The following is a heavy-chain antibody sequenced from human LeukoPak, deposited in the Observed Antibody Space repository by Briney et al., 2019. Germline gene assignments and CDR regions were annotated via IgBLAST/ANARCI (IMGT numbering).Heavy chain of an antibody. V-gene: IGHV1-2*04. D-gene: IGHD6-13*01. CDR3: ARALPRRSAAGIGGTYSWFDP. CDR1: GYTFTGYY. J-gene: IGHJ5*02. Sequence: ASVKVSCKASGYTFTGYYMHWVRQAPGQGLEWMGWSNPNSGGTNYAQKFQGWVTMTSDTSISTAYMELSRLRSDDAAVYYCARALPRRSAAGIGGTYSWFDPGGQGTLVTVPS. CDR2: SNPNSGGT.